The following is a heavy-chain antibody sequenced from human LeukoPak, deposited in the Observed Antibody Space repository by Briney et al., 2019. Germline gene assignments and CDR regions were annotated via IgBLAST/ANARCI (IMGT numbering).Heavy chain of an antibody. CDR3: AKDMVRGTTGTGRAFDI. CDR2: ISWDGGST. J-gene: IGHJ3*02. D-gene: IGHD1-1*01. Sequence: GGSLRLSCAASGFTFDDYTMHWVRQAPGKGLEWVSLISWDGGSTYYADSVKGRFTISRDNSKNSLYLQMNSLRTEDTALYYCAKDMVRGTTGTGRAFDIWGQGTMVTVSS. CDR1: GFTFDDYT. V-gene: IGHV3-43*01.